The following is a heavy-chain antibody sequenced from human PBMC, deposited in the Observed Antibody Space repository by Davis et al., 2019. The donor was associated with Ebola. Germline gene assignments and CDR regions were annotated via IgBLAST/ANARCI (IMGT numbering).Heavy chain of an antibody. CDR1: GYTFTSYG. Sequence: ASVKVSCKASGYTFTSYGISWVRQAPGQGLEWMGWISAYNGNTNYAQKLQGRVTMTTDTSTSTAYMELRSLRSDDTAVYYCARLSLLAVASSGWFDPWGQGTLVTVSS. CDR2: ISAYNGNT. D-gene: IGHD6-19*01. J-gene: IGHJ5*02. CDR3: ARLSLLAVASSGWFDP. V-gene: IGHV1-18*04.